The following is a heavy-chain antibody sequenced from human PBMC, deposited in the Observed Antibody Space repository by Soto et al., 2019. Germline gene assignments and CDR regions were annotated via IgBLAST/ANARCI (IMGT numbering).Heavy chain of an antibody. CDR1: GGSISGYY. CDR3: ARARYDSSGYYYFDY. CDR2: IYYSGST. J-gene: IGHJ4*02. V-gene: IGHV4-59*01. Sequence: SETLSLTCTASGGSISGYYWSWIRQPPGKGLEWIGYIYYSGSTIYNPSLKSRVTISVDTSKNQFSLKLSSVTAADTAVYYCARARYDSSGYYYFDYWGQGTLVTVSS. D-gene: IGHD3-22*01.